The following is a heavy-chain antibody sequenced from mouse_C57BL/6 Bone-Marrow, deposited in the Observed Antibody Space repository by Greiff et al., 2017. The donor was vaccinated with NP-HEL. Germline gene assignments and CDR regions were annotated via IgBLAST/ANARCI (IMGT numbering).Heavy chain of an antibody. Sequence: VQLQQSGAELVKPGASVKLSCKASGYTFTEYTIHWVKQRSGQGLEWIGWFYPGSGSIKYNEKFKDKATLTADKSSSTVYMELSRLTSEDSAVYFGARHEEGKGYDGYYGGRYFDYWGQGTTLTVSS. CDR1: GYTFTEYT. D-gene: IGHD2-3*01. CDR2: FYPGSGSI. CDR3: ARHEEGKGYDGYYGGRYFDY. J-gene: IGHJ2*01. V-gene: IGHV1-62-2*01.